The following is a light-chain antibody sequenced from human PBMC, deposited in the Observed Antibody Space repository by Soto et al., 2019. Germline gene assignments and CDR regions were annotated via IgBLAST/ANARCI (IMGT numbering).Light chain of an antibody. V-gene: IGLV2-14*01. Sequence: QSALTQPASVSGSPGQSITLSCTGTSSDVGANNFVSWYQQHPGKAPKLLIYGVTNRPSGVSNRFSGSKSGNTASLSISGLQADDDGDYYCSSYANTYNWVFGGGTKLTVL. J-gene: IGLJ3*02. CDR3: SSYANTYNWV. CDR1: SSDVGANNF. CDR2: GVT.